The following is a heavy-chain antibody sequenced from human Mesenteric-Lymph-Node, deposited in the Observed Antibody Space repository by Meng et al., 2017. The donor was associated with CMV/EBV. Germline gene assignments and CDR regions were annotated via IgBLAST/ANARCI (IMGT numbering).Heavy chain of an antibody. D-gene: IGHD2-2*01. Sequence: GGSLRLSCAASGFTFSTYWMHWVRQAPGKGLVWVSYIHTDDSTTNYADSVKGRFTISRDNAKNTLYLQMNSLRAEDTAVYYCALVVPAYWGQGTLVTVSS. CDR3: ALVVPAY. CDR1: GFTFSTYW. J-gene: IGHJ4*02. V-gene: IGHV3-74*01. CDR2: IHTDDSTT.